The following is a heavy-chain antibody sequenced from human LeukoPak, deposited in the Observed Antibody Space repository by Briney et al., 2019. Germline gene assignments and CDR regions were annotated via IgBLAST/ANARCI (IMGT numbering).Heavy chain of an antibody. CDR1: GGSISSYY. Sequence: SETLSLTCTVSGGSISSYYWSWIRQPAGKGLEWIGRISASGNTNYNPSLKSRVTKSVDTSKNLFALKLSSVTAADTAVYYCSRESGPYCPFGHWGQGTLVAITS. J-gene: IGHJ5*02. CDR2: ISASGNT. V-gene: IGHV4-4*07. CDR3: SRESGPYCPFGH. D-gene: IGHD1-26*01.